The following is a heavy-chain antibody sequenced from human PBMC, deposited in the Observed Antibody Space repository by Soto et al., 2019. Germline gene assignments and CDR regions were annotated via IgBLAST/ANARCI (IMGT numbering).Heavy chain of an antibody. Sequence: EVQLVESGGGLVQPGGFPRIFFCGSGFTGRSLLLDLVRQAPGEGLEWVSVVYSGGTTYYADSVRGRFTISRDNSKSTLFLQMNSLRAEDTAVYYCARGRSASSDFDSWGQGTLVTVSS. CDR1: GFTGRSLL. CDR3: ARGRSASSDFDS. D-gene: IGHD3-10*01. V-gene: IGHV3-66*01. CDR2: VYSGGTT. J-gene: IGHJ4*02.